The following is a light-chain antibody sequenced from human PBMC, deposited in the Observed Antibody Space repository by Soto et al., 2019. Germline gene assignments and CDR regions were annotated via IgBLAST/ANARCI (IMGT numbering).Light chain of an antibody. CDR3: QQSYSIPPT. V-gene: IGKV1-39*01. CDR1: QSISNH. CDR2: AAS. J-gene: IGKJ1*01. Sequence: DIQLTKTPSSLSASVEDRVIITCRASQSISNHLNWYQQKPGKAPKLLIFAASSLQSGVPSRFSGSRSGPDFTLTISSLQPEDFATYYCQQSYSIPPTFVQGSKV.